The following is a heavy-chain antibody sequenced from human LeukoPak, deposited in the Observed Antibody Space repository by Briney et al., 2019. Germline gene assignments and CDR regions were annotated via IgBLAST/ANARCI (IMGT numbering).Heavy chain of an antibody. D-gene: IGHD3-22*01. Sequence: SETLSLTCTVSGGSISSSSYYWGWIRQPPGKGLEWIGSIYYSGSTYYNPSLKSRVTISVDTSKNQFSLKLSSVTAADTAVYYCARGFSYDSSGAFDIWGQGTMVTVSS. CDR3: ARGFSYDSSGAFDI. CDR1: GGSISSSSYY. J-gene: IGHJ3*02. CDR2: IYYSGST. V-gene: IGHV4-39*01.